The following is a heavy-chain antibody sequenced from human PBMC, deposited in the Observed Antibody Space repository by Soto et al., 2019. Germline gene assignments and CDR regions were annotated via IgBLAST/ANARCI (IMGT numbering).Heavy chain of an antibody. CDR1: GGTFSTYT. CDR3: AGDPDSHYNDSHASSYP. Sequence: QVQLVQSGAEVKKPGSSVKVSCKASGGTFSTYTITWVRQAPGQGLEWMGRIIPIIGIMNYAQKFQGRVTITADKFTGTAYMELTRLRSDDTAVYYCAGDPDSHYNDSHASSYPWGQGTLVTVSS. CDR2: IIPIIGIM. D-gene: IGHD3-22*01. V-gene: IGHV1-69*08. J-gene: IGHJ5*02.